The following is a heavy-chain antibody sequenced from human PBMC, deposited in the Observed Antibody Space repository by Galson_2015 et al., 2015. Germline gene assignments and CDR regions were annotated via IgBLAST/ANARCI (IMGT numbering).Heavy chain of an antibody. D-gene: IGHD3-10*01. CDR3: ARDLGVTMVRGVIMGY. J-gene: IGHJ4*02. V-gene: IGHV1-69*13. CDR1: GGTFSSYA. Sequence: SVKVSCKASGGTFSSYAISWVRQAPGQGLEWMGGIIPIFGTANYAQKFQGRVTITADESTSTAYMELSSLRSEDTAVYYCARDLGVTMVRGVIMGYWGQGTLGTVSS. CDR2: IIPIFGTA.